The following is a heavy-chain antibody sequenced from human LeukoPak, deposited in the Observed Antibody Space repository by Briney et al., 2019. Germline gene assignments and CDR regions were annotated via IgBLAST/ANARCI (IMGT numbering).Heavy chain of an antibody. V-gene: IGHV3-48*03. CDR1: GFTFSAYE. D-gene: IGHD6-13*01. CDR2: IDGSGSTT. Sequence: GGSLRLSCAASGFTFSAYEMKWVRQAPGKGLECLSYIDGSGSTTYYADSVKGRFTLYRDNAKNSVYLQMNSLRAEDTAVYYCARVSQPQQPLDYWGQGTLVTVSS. CDR3: ARVSQPQQPLDY. J-gene: IGHJ4*02.